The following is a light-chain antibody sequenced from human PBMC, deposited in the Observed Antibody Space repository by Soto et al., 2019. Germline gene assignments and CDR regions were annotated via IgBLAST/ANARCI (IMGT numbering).Light chain of an antibody. J-gene: IGKJ1*01. CDR3: PKYNSAPRA. Sequence: DIQVTQSPSSLSASVGDRVTITCRASQGISIYLAWYQQKPGKVPKLLIYAASPLQSGVPSRFSGSGSGTDFTLTISSLQPEDVATYYCPKYNSAPRAFGQGTKVDNK. V-gene: IGKV1-27*01. CDR1: QGISIY. CDR2: AAS.